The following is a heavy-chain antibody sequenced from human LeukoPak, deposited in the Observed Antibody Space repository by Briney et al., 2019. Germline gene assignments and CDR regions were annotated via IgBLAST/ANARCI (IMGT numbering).Heavy chain of an antibody. J-gene: IGHJ4*02. CDR1: GFTFSSYA. CDR2: ISGGGEST. D-gene: IGHD3-10*01. V-gene: IGHV3-23*01. CDR3: AKWGSGSYYKGSFDY. Sequence: GGSLRLSCAASGFTFSSYAMSWVRQAPGKGLEWVSTISGGGESTYYADSVKGRFTISRDNSKNTLYLQMNSLRAEDTAVYYCAKWGSGSYYKGSFDYWGQGTLVTVSS.